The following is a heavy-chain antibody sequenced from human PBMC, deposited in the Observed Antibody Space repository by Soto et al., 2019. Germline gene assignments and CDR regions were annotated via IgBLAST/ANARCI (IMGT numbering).Heavy chain of an antibody. CDR2: ISGSGGST. J-gene: IGHJ6*02. V-gene: IGHV3-23*01. CDR3: ATHVWGITIFGGMAL. Sequence: EVQLLESGGGLVQPGGSLRLSCAASGFTFSSYAMSWVRQAPGKGLEWVSAISGSGGSTYYADSVKGRFIISRDNSQRQVHLQMDSLTAEATTVYYCATHVWGITIFGGMALWGQATTVPVSS. D-gene: IGHD3-9*01. CDR1: GFTFSSYA.